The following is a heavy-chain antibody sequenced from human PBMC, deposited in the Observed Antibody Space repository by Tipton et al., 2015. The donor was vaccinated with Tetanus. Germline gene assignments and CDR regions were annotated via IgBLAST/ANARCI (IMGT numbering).Heavy chain of an antibody. Sequence: TLSLTCTISGDSMSPYYWGWLRQPPGKGLEWIGYIYYKGSTNYNPSLRSRVTISIDTSSNQFSLKLTSVTPADTAIYYCARGPSYSGAWYHYWGQGAMDTVSP. J-gene: IGHJ4*02. CDR1: GDSMSPYY. CDR2: IYYKGST. D-gene: IGHD6-19*01. CDR3: ARGPSYSGAWYHY. V-gene: IGHV4-59*01.